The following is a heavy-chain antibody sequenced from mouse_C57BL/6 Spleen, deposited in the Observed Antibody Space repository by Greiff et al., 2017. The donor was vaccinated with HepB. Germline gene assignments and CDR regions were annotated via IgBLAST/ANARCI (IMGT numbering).Heavy chain of an antibody. V-gene: IGHV1-64*01. J-gene: IGHJ3*01. CDR3: ARADGNTEGFAY. CDR2: IHPNSGST. Sequence: QVQLKQSGAELVKPGASVKLSCKASGYTFTSYWMHWVKQRPGQGLEWIGMIHPNSGSTNYNEKFKSKATLTVDKSSSTAYMQLSSLTSEDSAVYYCARADGNTEGFAYWGQGTLVTVSA. D-gene: IGHD2-1*01. CDR1: GYTFTSYW.